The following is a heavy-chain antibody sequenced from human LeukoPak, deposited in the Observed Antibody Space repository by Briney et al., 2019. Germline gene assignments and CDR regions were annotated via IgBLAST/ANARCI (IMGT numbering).Heavy chain of an antibody. D-gene: IGHD6-19*01. CDR1: GYTFTSYD. Sequence: VASVKVSCKASGYTFTSYDINWVRQAPGQGLEWMGWMNPNSGNTGYAQKFQGRVTMTRNTSISTAYMELSSLRSEDTAVYYCARFWAGTPLYYYYGMDVWGQGTTVTVSS. V-gene: IGHV1-8*02. CDR2: MNPNSGNT. CDR3: ARFWAGTPLYYYYGMDV. J-gene: IGHJ6*02.